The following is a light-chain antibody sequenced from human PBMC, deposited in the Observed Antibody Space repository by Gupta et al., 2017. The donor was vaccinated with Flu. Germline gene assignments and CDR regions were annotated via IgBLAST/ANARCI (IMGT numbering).Light chain of an antibody. J-gene: IGKJ4*01. CDR3: QQYGSSPLT. V-gene: IGKV3-20*01. CDR2: GAS. CDR1: QSVSSSY. Sequence: GTLSLSPGERATLSGRASQSVSSSYLAWYQQNPGQAPRLLIYGASSRATGIPDRFSGSGSGTDFTLTISRLEPEDFAVYYCQQYGSSPLTFGGGTKVEIK.